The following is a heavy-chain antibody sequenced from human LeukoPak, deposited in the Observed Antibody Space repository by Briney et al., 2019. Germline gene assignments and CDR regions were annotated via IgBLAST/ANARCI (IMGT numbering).Heavy chain of an antibody. CDR1: GFTFRNYA. J-gene: IGHJ4*02. V-gene: IGHV3-23*01. CDR3: AKDHTSYSGYESLDY. CDR2: ISGSGDST. Sequence: GGSLRLSCAASGFTFRNYAMSWVRQAPGKGLEWVADISGSGDSTYYADSVKGPFTISRDNSKNTLYLQMNSLRAEDTAVYYCAKDHTSYSGYESLDYWGQGTLAPVSS. D-gene: IGHD5-12*01.